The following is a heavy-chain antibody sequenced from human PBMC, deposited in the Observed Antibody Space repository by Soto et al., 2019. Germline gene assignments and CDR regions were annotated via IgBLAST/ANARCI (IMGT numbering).Heavy chain of an antibody. J-gene: IGHJ5*01. CDR3: VRLIGNSWLDS. V-gene: IGHV1-58*01. CDR1: GFTFSSSA. Sequence: SVKVSCKTSGFTFSSSAVHWVRQARGHRLQWIGWIDVGSANANYAQMLQERVTISRDISNNQASLHLNSVTPDDTAVYYCVRLIGNSWLDSWGQGTLVTVSS. D-gene: IGHD2-8*01. CDR2: IDVGSANA.